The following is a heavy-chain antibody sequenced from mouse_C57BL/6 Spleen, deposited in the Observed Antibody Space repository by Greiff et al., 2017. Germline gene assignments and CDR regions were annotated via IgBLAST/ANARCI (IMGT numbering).Heavy chain of an antibody. CDR3: ARPEKDYDEGFAY. J-gene: IGHJ3*01. Sequence: EVMLVESGGGLVQPGGSLKLSCAASGFTFSDYGMAWVRQAPRKGPEWVAFISNLAYSIYYADTVTGRFTISREKAKNTLYLEMSSLRSEDTAMYYCARPEKDYDEGFAYWGQGTLVTVSA. D-gene: IGHD2-4*01. CDR1: GFTFSDYG. CDR2: ISNLAYSI. V-gene: IGHV5-15*01.